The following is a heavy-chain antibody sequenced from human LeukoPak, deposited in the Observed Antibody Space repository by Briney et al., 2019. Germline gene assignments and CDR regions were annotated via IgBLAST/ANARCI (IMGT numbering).Heavy chain of an antibody. Sequence: SVKVSCQASRGTFSSYAISWVRQAPRQGLEWMGWVIPIFGTANYAQTFQGRATITTDESTSTAFMELSSLRSDDAAVYYCARAGAVKAELYFDYWGQGTLVTVSS. D-gene: IGHD1-26*01. J-gene: IGHJ4*02. CDR3: ARAGAVKAELYFDY. CDR1: RGTFSSYA. V-gene: IGHV1-69*05. CDR2: VIPIFGTA.